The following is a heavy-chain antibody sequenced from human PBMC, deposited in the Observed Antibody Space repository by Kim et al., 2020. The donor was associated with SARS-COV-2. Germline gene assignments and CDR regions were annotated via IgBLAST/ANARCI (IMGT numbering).Heavy chain of an antibody. V-gene: IGHV4-39*01. CDR2: IIYSGKT. CDR1: GGSISNKSYY. CDR3: TGFTLQLVRLSFDD. J-gene: IGHJ3*01. D-gene: IGHD1-7*01. Sequence: SETLSLTCTVSGGSISNKSYYWDWIRQAPGKGLEWDGRIIYSGKTSYNSTPRRRVTITVDAAKSQFSLQLSLVTAAAAAVYYCTGFTLQLVRLSFDDWG.